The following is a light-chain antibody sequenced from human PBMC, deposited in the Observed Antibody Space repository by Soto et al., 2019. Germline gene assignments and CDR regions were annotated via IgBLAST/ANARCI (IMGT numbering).Light chain of an antibody. CDR3: CSYAGGYTHYV. CDR2: DVS. J-gene: IGLJ1*01. Sequence: QSALTQPPSVSGSPGQSVTISCTGTSSDVGGFNYVSWYQHHPGKAPKLMIYDVSKRPSGVPDRFSGSKSGNTASLTISGPQAEDEADYYCCSYAGGYTHYVFATGTKVTVL. V-gene: IGLV2-11*01. CDR1: SSDVGGFNY.